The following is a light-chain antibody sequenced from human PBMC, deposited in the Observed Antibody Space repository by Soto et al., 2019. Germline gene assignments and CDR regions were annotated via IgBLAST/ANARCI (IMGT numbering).Light chain of an antibody. CDR3: SSYTSSSTLYV. CDR2: DVN. V-gene: IGLV2-14*01. Sequence: QSALTQPASVSGSPGQSITISCTGNSSDVGGYNYVSWYQQHPGKAPKLMIYDVNNRPSGVSNRFSGSKSGNTASLTISGLQAEDEADYYCSSYTSSSTLYVFGTGTKVTVL. CDR1: SSDVGGYNY. J-gene: IGLJ1*01.